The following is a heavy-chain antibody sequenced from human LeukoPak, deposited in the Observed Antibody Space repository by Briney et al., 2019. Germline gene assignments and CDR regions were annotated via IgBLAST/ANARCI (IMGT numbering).Heavy chain of an antibody. J-gene: IGHJ4*02. Sequence: ASVKVSCKASGYSFTGYYMDWVRQAPGQGLEWMGWINPNSGGTHYAQKFQGRVTMTRDTSISTAYMELSSLRSDDTAIYYCARGPYSTSPHFDYWGQGTLVTVSS. V-gene: IGHV1-2*02. CDR1: GYSFTGYY. D-gene: IGHD6-6*01. CDR2: INPNSGGT. CDR3: ARGPYSTSPHFDY.